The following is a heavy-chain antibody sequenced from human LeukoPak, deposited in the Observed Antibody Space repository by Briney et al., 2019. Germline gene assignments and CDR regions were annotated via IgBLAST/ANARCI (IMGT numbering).Heavy chain of an antibody. CDR1: GGSISSYY. J-gene: IGHJ4*02. V-gene: IGHV4-4*07. CDR2: IYPSGST. Sequence: PSETLSLTCTVSGGSISSYYWSWIRQPAGKGLEWIRRIYPSGSTNYNPSLESRVTMSLDTSKNQFSLNLRSVTAADTAVYYCARVWTGYSNGWPFDYWGQGTLVTVSS. CDR3: ARVWTGYSNGWPFDY. D-gene: IGHD6-19*01.